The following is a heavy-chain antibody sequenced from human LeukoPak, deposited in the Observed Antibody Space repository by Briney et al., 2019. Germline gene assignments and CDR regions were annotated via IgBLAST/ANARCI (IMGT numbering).Heavy chain of an antibody. CDR3: ARHRRYNWNEREYYMDV. D-gene: IGHD1-1*01. CDR1: GYSFTSYW. V-gene: IGHV5-51*01. Sequence: PGESLKISCKGSGYSFTSYWVGWVRLMPGKGLEWMGIIYPGDSDTRYSPSFQGQVTISADKSISTAYLQWSSLKASDTAMYYCARHRRYNWNEREYYMDVWGKGTTVTVSS. J-gene: IGHJ6*03. CDR2: IYPGDSDT.